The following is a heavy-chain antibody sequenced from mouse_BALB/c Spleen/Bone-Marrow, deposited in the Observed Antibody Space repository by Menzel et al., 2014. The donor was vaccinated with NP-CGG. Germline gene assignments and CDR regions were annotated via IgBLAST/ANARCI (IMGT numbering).Heavy chain of an antibody. V-gene: IGHV1S81*02. CDR1: GYTFTSYW. Sequence: VQLQQSGAELVRPGVSVKLSCKASGYTFTSYWMHWIKQRPEQGLERIGEINPSNGGTNYNEKFKNKATLTVDKSSSKAYMKLSKLTYEASAVYCCARSALIWTQRGWKPGAMDYWGQGTSVTVSS. D-gene: IGHD1-1*02. CDR2: INPSNGGT. CDR3: ARSALIWTQRGWKPGAMDY. J-gene: IGHJ4*01.